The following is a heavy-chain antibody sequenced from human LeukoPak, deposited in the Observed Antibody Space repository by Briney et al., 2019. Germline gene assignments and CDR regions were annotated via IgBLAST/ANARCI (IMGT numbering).Heavy chain of an antibody. Sequence: GGSLRLSCAASGFTFSSYAMSWVRQAPGKGLEWVSAISGSGGSTYYADSVKGRFTISRDNAKNSLYLQMNSLRAEDTAVYYCAKDPYYDFWSGYYYFDHWGQGTLVTVSS. D-gene: IGHD3-3*01. V-gene: IGHV3-23*01. J-gene: IGHJ4*02. CDR3: AKDPYYDFWSGYYYFDH. CDR1: GFTFSSYA. CDR2: ISGSGGST.